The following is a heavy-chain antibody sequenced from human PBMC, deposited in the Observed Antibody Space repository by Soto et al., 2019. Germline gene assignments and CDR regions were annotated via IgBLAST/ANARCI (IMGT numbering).Heavy chain of an antibody. J-gene: IGHJ6*02. V-gene: IGHV3-30-3*01. CDR1: GFTFSSYA. CDR2: ISYDGSNK. D-gene: IGHD3-10*01. Sequence: GGSLRLSCAASGFTFSSYAMHWVRQAPGKGLEWVAVISYDGSNKYYADSVKGRFTISRDNSKNTLYLQMNSLRAEDTAVYYWARDLPPRVRGEKYGMDVWGQGTTVTVSS. CDR3: ARDLPPRVRGEKYGMDV.